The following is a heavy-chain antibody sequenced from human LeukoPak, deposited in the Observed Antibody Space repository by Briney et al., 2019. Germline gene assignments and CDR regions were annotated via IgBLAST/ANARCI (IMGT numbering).Heavy chain of an antibody. CDR3: ARAKAAGSYDF. J-gene: IGHJ4*02. CDR1: GSSIGRHY. V-gene: IGHV4-59*11. Sequence: SETLSLTCSVSGSSIGRHYWTWIRQPPGKGLEWIGYTHFSGSSNYDPSLKSRATTSLDRAKNQISLTLTSVTAADTAVYFCARAKAAGSYDFWGQGTLVTVSS. CDR2: THFSGSS. D-gene: IGHD6-13*01.